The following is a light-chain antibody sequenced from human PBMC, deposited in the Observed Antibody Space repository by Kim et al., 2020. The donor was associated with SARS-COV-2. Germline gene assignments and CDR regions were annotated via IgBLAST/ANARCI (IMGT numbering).Light chain of an antibody. Sequence: ASVAGSPGQSITISCTVATSDVVSWYQHHPGEATKLIIFEVNKRTSQISTRFSGSKAGNTAYLTIAGLQAEDEANYYCCSYEGTVVFGGGTKVTVL. CDR2: EVN. V-gene: IGLV2-23*02. J-gene: IGLJ2*01. CDR1: TSDVV. CDR3: CSYEGTVV.